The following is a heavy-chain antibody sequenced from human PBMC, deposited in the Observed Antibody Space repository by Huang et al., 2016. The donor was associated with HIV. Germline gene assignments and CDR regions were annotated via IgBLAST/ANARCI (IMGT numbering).Heavy chain of an antibody. CDR2: ISYDGKTK. V-gene: IGHV3-30*18. CDR3: AKGGSAAAVLDF. Sequence: QVQLVESGGGVVQPGRSLRISCAASGFTFSSYGMHWVSQAPGKGLEWVAVISYDGKTKYYADSVKGRFSISRDNSKTTVYLQLNSLRVEDTAVYYCAKGGSAAAVLDFWGQGTLVTVSS. D-gene: IGHD6-13*01. CDR1: GFTFSSYG. J-gene: IGHJ4*02.